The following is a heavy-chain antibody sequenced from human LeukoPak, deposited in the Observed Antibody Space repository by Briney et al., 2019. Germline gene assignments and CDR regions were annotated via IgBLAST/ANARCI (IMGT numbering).Heavy chain of an antibody. Sequence: PGGSLRLFCAAPRFIFSNYWMHWVRQPPGKGLVWVSHINPDGSGTKYADSVKGRLTISRDNNENRLNLQINSLRSEERALYYCVRYQGEREDFWGQGTLVTVSS. CDR3: VRYQGEREDF. CDR1: RFIFSNYW. V-gene: IGHV3-74*01. CDR2: INPDGSGT. J-gene: IGHJ4*02. D-gene: IGHD1-26*01.